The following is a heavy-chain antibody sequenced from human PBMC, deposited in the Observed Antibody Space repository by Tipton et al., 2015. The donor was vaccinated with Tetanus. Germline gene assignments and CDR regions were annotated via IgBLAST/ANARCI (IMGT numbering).Heavy chain of an antibody. CDR1: GYTFTHYG. D-gene: IGHD6-19*01. CDR3: ARDRAVPVQAYGTDV. J-gene: IGHJ6*02. CDR2: ISPFTSDT. Sequence: QVQLVQSGAEVKKPGASVKVSCKASGYTFTHYGISWVRQAPGQGLEWVGWISPFTSDTEYAQNLQDRLILTTDTSTATAYVEVRSLTSDDTAVYYCARDRAVPVQAYGTDVWGQGTSVTVSS. V-gene: IGHV1-18*01.